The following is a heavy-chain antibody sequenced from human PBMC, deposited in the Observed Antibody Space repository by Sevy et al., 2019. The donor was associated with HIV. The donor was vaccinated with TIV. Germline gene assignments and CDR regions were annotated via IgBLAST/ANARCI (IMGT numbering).Heavy chain of an antibody. V-gene: IGHV3-74*01. CDR3: ARDFKYTG. J-gene: IGHJ4*02. CDR1: GFTFSSYW. D-gene: IGHD2-8*02. Sequence: GGSLRLSCAASGFTFSSYWMHWVRQAPGKGLVWVSGISADGSRTVYEDSVKGRFTISRDNAKNTLYLQMNSLRAEDTGVYYCARDFKYTGWGQGTLVTVSS. CDR2: ISADGSRT.